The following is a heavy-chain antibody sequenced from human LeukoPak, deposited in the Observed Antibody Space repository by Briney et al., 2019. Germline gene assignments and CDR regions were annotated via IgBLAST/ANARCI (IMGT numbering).Heavy chain of an antibody. Sequence: GRSLRLSCAASGFTFSRYGMHWVRQAPGKGLEWVANIDQDGSDKNYVGSVKGRFTISRDDAKNSLFLQMNSLRAEDTAVYYCARESTEDRPGSWGQGTLVTVSS. D-gene: IGHD5/OR15-5a*01. V-gene: IGHV3-7*01. CDR1: GFTFSRYG. CDR2: IDQDGSDK. CDR3: ARESTEDRPGS. J-gene: IGHJ5*02.